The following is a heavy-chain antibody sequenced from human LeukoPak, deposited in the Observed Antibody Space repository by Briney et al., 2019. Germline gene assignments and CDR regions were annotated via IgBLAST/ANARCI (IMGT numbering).Heavy chain of an antibody. CDR1: GFTFSSFS. CDR3: ARGYSDGSRSYQDY. Sequence: GGSLRLSCAASGFTFSSFSMNWVRQAPGKGLEWVGRTRNKAHSYTTEYAASVKGRFFISRDNSENSLYLQMNSLKTEDTAVYFCARGYSDGSRSYQDYWGQGTLVTVSS. V-gene: IGHV3-72*01. J-gene: IGHJ4*02. CDR2: TRNKAHSYTT. D-gene: IGHD3-22*01.